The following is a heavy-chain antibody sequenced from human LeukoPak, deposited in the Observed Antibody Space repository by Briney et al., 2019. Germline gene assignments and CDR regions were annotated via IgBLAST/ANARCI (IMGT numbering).Heavy chain of an antibody. J-gene: IGHJ5*02. CDR1: GFTFSDYY. V-gene: IGHV3-11*05. D-gene: IGHD2-2*01. CDR2: ISSTSTYT. Sequence: PGGSLRLSCAASGFTFSDYYMSWIRQAPGKGLEWVSYISSTSTYTDYADSVKGRFTISRDNAKNLLYLQMSSLRPEDTAVYYRARDWSCRSFLCNTGRNWFDPWGQGTLVTVSS. CDR3: ARDWSCRSFLCNTGRNWFDP.